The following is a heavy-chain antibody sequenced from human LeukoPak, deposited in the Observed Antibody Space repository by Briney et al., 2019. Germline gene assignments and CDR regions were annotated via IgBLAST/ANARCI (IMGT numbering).Heavy chain of an antibody. V-gene: IGHV3-53*01. CDR3: ARVSFGPASEWFDP. Sequence: GGSLRLSCAASGFNVRSKYMRWVRQAPGKGLECVSVFYSGGATAYADSVKGRFTVSIDNSNNTLYLQMNSLRAEDTAVYYCARVSFGPASEWFDPWGQGTLVTVSS. D-gene: IGHD3/OR15-3a*01. J-gene: IGHJ5*02. CDR1: GFNVRSKY. CDR2: FYSGGAT.